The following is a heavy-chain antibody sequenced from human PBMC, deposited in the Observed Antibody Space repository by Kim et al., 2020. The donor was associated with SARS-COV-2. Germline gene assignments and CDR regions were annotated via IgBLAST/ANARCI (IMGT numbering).Heavy chain of an antibody. CDR1: GGTFSSYA. D-gene: IGHD3-10*01. J-gene: IGHJ6*03. V-gene: IGHV1-69*04. CDR3: ARDLAPGAAYYYGSGSYYPPSPSLTYYMDV. Sequence: SVKVSCKASGGTFSSYAISWVRQAPGQGLEWMGRIIPILGIANYAQKFQGRVTITADKSTSTAYMELSSLRSEDTAVYYCARDLAPGAAYYYGSGSYYPPSPSLTYYMDVWGKGTTVTVSS. CDR2: IIPILGIA.